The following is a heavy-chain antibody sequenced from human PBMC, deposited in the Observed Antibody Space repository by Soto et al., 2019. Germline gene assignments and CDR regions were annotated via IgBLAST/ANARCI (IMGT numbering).Heavy chain of an antibody. Sequence: QVQLVESGGGVVQPGRSLRLSCAASGFTFSSYGMHWVRQAPGKGLEWVALISYDGSNKYYADSVKGRFTISRDNSKNTLYLQMNSLRAEATAVYYCATDGVRGVIVSYFAYWGQGALAAVSS. CDR1: GFTFSSYG. CDR2: ISYDGSNK. D-gene: IGHD3-10*01. CDR3: ATDGVRGVIVSYFAY. V-gene: IGHV3-30*03. J-gene: IGHJ4*02.